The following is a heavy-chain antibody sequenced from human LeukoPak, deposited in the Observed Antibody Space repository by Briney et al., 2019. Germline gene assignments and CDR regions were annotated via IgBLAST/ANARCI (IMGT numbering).Heavy chain of an antibody. CDR3: AKARTGVGASFDH. V-gene: IGHV3-23*01. CDR2: ISGSVGST. Sequence: GGSLRLPRAASGFTFSGYAMSWVRQAPGKGLEWVSAISGSVGSTYYAHSVKGRFTISRYNSKNTLYLQITTLGAQATPVYYCAKARTGVGASFDHWGQGTLVTVSS. D-gene: IGHD1-26*01. J-gene: IGHJ4*02. CDR1: GFTFSGYA.